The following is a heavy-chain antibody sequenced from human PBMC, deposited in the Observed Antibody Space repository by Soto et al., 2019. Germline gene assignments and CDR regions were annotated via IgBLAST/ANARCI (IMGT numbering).Heavy chain of an antibody. Sequence: GGSLRLSCAASGFTFSSYGMHWVRQAPGKGLEWVAVIWYDGSNKYYADSVKGRFTISRDNSKNTLYLQMNSLRAEDTAVYYCARGGRMKNYYYYYGMDVWGQGTTVTVSS. CDR2: IWYDGSNK. J-gene: IGHJ6*02. CDR1: GFTFSSYG. CDR3: ARGGRMKNYYYYYGMDV. V-gene: IGHV3-33*01.